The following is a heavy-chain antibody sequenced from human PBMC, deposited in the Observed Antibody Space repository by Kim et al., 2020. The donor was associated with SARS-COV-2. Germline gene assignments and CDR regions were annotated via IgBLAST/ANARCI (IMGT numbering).Heavy chain of an antibody. J-gene: IGHJ4*02. Sequence: GGSLRLSCDGSTYSFTTYWIAWVRQMPGKGLECMGIIYPGDSGESDTRYSPSFQGQVTISADRSISTAYLQWSSLKASDSAIYYCARLQSGYHYAIWGGGGNFFDYWGQGTPVTVSS. CDR1: TYSFTTYW. D-gene: IGHD5-18*01. CDR3: ARLQSGYHYAIWGGGGNFFDY. V-gene: IGHV5-51*01. CDR2: IYPGDSGESDT.